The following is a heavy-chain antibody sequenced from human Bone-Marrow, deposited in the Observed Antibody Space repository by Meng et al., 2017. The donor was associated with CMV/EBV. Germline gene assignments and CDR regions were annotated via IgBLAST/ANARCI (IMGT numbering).Heavy chain of an antibody. D-gene: IGHD5-18*01. Sequence: SETLSLTCTVSGGSISSSSYYWGWIRQPPGKGLEWIGSIYYSGSTYYNPSLKSRVTISVDTSKNQFSLKLSSVTAADTAVYYCARHGGYSYGYGIDFDYWGQGTTVTVDS. CDR3: ARHGGYSYGYGIDFDY. J-gene: IGHJ4*03. CDR1: GGSISSSSYY. V-gene: IGHV4-39*01. CDR2: IYYSGST.